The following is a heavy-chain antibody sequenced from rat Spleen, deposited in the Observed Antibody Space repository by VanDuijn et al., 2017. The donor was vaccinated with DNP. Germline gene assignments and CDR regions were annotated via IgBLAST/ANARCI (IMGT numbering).Heavy chain of an antibody. D-gene: IGHD1-11*01. Sequence: QVQLKESGPGLVQPSQTLSLTCTVSGFSLTSYGVSWVRQPPGKGLEWIAAISSGGTTYYNLALKSRLSISRDTSKSQVFLKMNSLQTEDTATYYCARDRGYGGYVDYWGQGVMVTVSS. CDR2: ISSGGTT. J-gene: IGHJ2*01. CDR3: ARDRGYGGYVDY. CDR1: GFSLTSYG. V-gene: IGHV2S12*01.